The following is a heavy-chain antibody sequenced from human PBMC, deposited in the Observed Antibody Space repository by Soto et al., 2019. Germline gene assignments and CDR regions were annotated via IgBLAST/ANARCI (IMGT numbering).Heavy chain of an antibody. Sequence: PGGSLRLSCAASGVMFSNYAMNWVRQAPGKGLEWVSIISRSSGSTYYADSVKGRFIISRDNSKNKLYLQMNSLRAEDTAMYYCASGPPGRTKVFDPWGQGTLVTVSS. CDR1: GVMFSNYA. D-gene: IGHD1-7*01. J-gene: IGHJ5*02. CDR2: ISRSSGST. CDR3: ASGPPGRTKVFDP. V-gene: IGHV3-23*01.